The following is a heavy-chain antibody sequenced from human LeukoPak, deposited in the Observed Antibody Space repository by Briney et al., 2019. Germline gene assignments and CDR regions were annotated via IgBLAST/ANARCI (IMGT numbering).Heavy chain of an antibody. Sequence: GASVKVSFKSSGGTFSSYAISWVGQAPGQGLEWMGGIIPIFGTANYAQKFQGRVTITADKSTSTAYIELSSLRSEDTAVYYCARDSFGGIVVVPAAMDYWGQGTLVTVSS. D-gene: IGHD2-2*01. CDR3: ARDSFGGIVVVPAAMDY. V-gene: IGHV1-69*06. J-gene: IGHJ4*02. CDR2: IIPIFGTA. CDR1: GGTFSSYA.